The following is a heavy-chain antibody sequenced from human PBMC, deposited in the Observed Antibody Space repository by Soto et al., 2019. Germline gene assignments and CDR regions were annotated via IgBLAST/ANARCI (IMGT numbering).Heavy chain of an antibody. CDR2: IYYSGSS. D-gene: IGHD2-15*01. Sequence: PSETLSLTCTVSGGSISGDYYWSWIRQSPEKGRYWIGYIYYSGSSYSNPSLPSRLIMSPDTSENEFSLNLRAVTAAHRDVYYCGRAGARWTGYFDSGCQRDPVTLSS. CDR1: GGSISGDYY. V-gene: IGHV4-30-4*08. J-gene: IGHJ4*02. CDR3: GRAGARWTGYFDS.